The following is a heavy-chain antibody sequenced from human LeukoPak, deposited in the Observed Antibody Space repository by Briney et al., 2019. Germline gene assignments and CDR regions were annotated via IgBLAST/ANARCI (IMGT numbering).Heavy chain of an antibody. CDR1: GFTFSNAW. Sequence: PGGSLRLSCAASGFTFSNAWMSWVRRAPGKGLEWVGRIKSKTDGGTTDYAAPVKGRFTIARDDSKNTLYLQMNSLKTEDTAVYYCTTEDSSGYYYDRYFDYWGQGTLVTVSS. J-gene: IGHJ4*02. V-gene: IGHV3-15*01. CDR3: TTEDSSGYYYDRYFDY. CDR2: IKSKTDGGTT. D-gene: IGHD3-22*01.